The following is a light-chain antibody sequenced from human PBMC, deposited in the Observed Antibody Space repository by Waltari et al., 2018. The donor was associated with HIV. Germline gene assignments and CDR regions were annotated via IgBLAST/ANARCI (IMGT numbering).Light chain of an antibody. V-gene: IGKV4-1*01. CDR3: QQYFTTPNT. CDR1: QSVLYSSNNKNY. Sequence: DIVMTQSPDSLTVSLGERATIHCKYSQSVLYSSNNKNYLAWYQQKPGQPPKLLLYWASTRGSGVPDRFSGSGSGTDFTLTISSLQAEDVAVYYCQQYFTTPNTFGQGTKLEIK. CDR2: WAS. J-gene: IGKJ2*01.